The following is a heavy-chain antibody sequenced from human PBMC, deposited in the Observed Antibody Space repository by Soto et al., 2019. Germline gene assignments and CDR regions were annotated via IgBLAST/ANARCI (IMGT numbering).Heavy chain of an antibody. J-gene: IGHJ4*02. CDR1: GFTFSDFA. CDR2: IYGGGNGP. CDR3: AKMEGMDPWAYSFDY. D-gene: IGHD2-2*03. V-gene: IGHV3-23*01. Sequence: EVQVLESGGGLVQPGGSLRLYCAATGFTFSDFAMSWVRQAPGKGLEWVSRIYGGGNGPHYADSVKGRVTISRDNSKNTLYLQMNSLRAEDTAVYYCAKMEGMDPWAYSFDYWGQGTLVTVSS.